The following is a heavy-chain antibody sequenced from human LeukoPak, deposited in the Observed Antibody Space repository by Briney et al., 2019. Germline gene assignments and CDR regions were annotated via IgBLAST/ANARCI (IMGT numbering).Heavy chain of an antibody. CDR2: IYYSGST. CDR1: GGSISSDGYS. J-gene: IGHJ6*02. D-gene: IGHD4-11*01. CDR3: ARGGGDDYSNSKHYYYYGMDV. V-gene: IGHV4-30-2*01. Sequence: SETLSLTCAVSGGSISSDGYSWSRIRQPPGKGLEWIGYIYYSGSTYYNPSLKSRVTISVDRSKTQFSLKLSSVTAADTAVYYCARGGGDDYSNSKHYYYYGMDVWGQGTTVTASS.